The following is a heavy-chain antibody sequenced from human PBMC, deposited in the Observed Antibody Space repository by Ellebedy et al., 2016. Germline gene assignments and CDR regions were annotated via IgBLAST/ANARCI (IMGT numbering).Heavy chain of an antibody. V-gene: IGHV4-30-4*01. CDR1: GYSIISGDYY. CDR2: IYYSGST. J-gene: IGHJ4*02. Sequence: SETLSLTXTVSGYSIISGDYYWSWVRQPPGKGLEWIGNIYYSGSTYYNPSLKSRITISVDTSKNQFSLKLRSVTAADTAVYYCARDHIDGGSDLWGKGALVTVSS. CDR3: ARDHIDGGSDL. D-gene: IGHD2-21*01.